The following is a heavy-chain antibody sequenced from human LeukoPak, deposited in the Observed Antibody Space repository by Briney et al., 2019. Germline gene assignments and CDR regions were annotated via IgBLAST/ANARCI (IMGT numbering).Heavy chain of an antibody. J-gene: IGHJ4*02. D-gene: IGHD4-17*01. CDR3: ARILTTVTTMDY. CDR2: INPNSGGT. V-gene: IGHV1-2*02. CDR1: GYTFTGYY. Sequence: ASVKVSCKASGYTFTGYYMHWVRLAPGQGLEWMGWINPNSGGTNYAQKFQGRVTMTRDTSISTAYMELSRLRSDDTAMYYCARILTTVTTMDYWGQGTLVTVSS.